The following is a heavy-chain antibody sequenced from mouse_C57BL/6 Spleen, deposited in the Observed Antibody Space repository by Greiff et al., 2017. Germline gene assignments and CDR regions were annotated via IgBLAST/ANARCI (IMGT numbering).Heavy chain of an antibody. V-gene: IGHV1-50*01. J-gene: IGHJ2*02. CDR1: GYTFTSYW. D-gene: IGHD1-1*01. CDR2: IDPSDSYT. Sequence: QVQLQQPGAELVKPGASVKLSCKASGYTFTSYWMQWVKQRPGQGLEWIGEIDPSDSYTNYNHKFKGKATLTVDTSSSTAYMQLSSLTSEDSAVYYCARRLTTEDYWGQGTSLTVSS. CDR3: ARRLTTEDY.